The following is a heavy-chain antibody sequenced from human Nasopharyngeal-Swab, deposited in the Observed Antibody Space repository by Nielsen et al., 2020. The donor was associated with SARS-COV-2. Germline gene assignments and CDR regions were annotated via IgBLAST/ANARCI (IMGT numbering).Heavy chain of an antibody. CDR3: GRGEKILGGGADY. J-gene: IGHJ4*01. CDR2: ISYDGGEK. Sequence: GESLKISCTASGFIFNSHCIYWVRQAPGKGLEWVAVISYDGGEKHYAPSVRGRFTMSRDNSKNTAHLEINSLRTEDTAIYYCGRGEKILGGGADYWGRGTRVTVSS. D-gene: IGHD1-26*01. CDR1: GFIFNSHC. V-gene: IGHV3-30-3*01.